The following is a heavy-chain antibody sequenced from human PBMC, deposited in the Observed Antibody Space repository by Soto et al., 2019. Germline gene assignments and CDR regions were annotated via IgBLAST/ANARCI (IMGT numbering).Heavy chain of an antibody. J-gene: IGHJ4*02. Sequence: QVQLQQWGAGLLKPSETLSLTCAVYGGSFSGYYWSWIRQPPGKGLEWIGEINHSGSTNYNPSLKSRVTISVDTSKNQFSLNLSSVTAADTAVYYCARGGYYGSGSSDYWGQGTLVTVSS. CDR1: GGSFSGYY. V-gene: IGHV4-34*01. CDR2: INHSGST. D-gene: IGHD3-10*01. CDR3: ARGGYYGSGSSDY.